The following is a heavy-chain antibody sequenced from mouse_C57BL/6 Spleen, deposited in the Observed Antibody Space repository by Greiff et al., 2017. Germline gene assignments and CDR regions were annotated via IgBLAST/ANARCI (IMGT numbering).Heavy chain of an antibody. Sequence: VQLQQPGAELVKPGASVKLSCKASGYTFTSYWMHWVKQRPGQGLEWIGMIHPNSGSTNYNEKFKSKATLTVDKSSSTAYMQHSSLTSEASAVYYDAKWRPEGSDFDYWGQGTTLTVSS. J-gene: IGHJ2*01. CDR2: IHPNSGST. CDR1: GYTFTSYW. CDR3: AKWRPEGSDFDY. V-gene: IGHV1-64*01.